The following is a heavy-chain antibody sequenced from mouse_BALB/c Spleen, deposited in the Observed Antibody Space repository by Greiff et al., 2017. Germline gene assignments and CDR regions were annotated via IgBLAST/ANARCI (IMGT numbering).Heavy chain of an antibody. V-gene: IGHV1S135*01. Sequence: VQLQQSGPELVKPGASVKISCKTSGYTFTEYTMHWVKQSHGKSLEWIGGINPNNGGTSYNQKFKGKATLTVDKSSSTAFMHLNSLTSEDSAVYYCARGTAATGSWFAYWGQGTLVTVSA. CDR1: GYTFTEYT. D-gene: IGHD1-2*01. CDR2: INPNNGGT. CDR3: ARGTAATGSWFAY. J-gene: IGHJ3*01.